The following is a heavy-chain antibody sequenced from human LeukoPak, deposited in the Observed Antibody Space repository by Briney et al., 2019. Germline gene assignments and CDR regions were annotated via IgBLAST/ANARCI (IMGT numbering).Heavy chain of an antibody. CDR1: GGSISSSSCY. D-gene: IGHD3-10*01. Sequence: SETLSLTCTVSGGSISSSSCYWGWIRQPPGKGLEWIGSIYYSGSTYYNPSLKSRVTISVDKSKNQFSLKLSSVTAADTAVYYCASLRPRGFGELLFDYWGQGTLVTVSS. CDR3: ASLRPRGFGELLFDY. J-gene: IGHJ4*02. CDR2: IYYSGST. V-gene: IGHV4-39*07.